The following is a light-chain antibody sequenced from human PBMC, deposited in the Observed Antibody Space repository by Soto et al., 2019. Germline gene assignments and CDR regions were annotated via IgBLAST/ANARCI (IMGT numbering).Light chain of an antibody. J-gene: IGKJ2*01. CDR3: QFFGSSRYT. CDR2: GTS. V-gene: IGKV3-20*01. CDR1: QSISSNY. Sequence: EIVLTQSPGILSLSPGERATLACRASQSISSNYLAWYQQKPGQAPRLLIYGTSSRATGIPDRFSDSGSGTDFTLTISRLEPEDFAVYYCQFFGSSRYTFGQGTKLEIK.